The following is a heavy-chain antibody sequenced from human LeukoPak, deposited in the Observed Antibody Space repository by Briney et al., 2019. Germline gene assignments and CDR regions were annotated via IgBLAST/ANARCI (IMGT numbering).Heavy chain of an antibody. CDR2: INPNSGGT. V-gene: IGHV1-2*02. D-gene: IGHD4-23*01. CDR1: GYTFTGYY. J-gene: IGHJ4*02. Sequence: ASVKVSCKASGYTFTGYYMHWVRQAPGQGLEWMGWINPNSGGTNYAQKFQGRVTMTRDTSISTAYMELSRLRSDDTAVYYCARDQGAYGGIPDYWGQGTLVTVSS. CDR3: ARDQGAYGGIPDY.